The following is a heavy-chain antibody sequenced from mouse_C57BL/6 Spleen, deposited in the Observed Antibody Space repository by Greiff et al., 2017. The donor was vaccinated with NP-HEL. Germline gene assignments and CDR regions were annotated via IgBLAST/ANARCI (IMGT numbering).Heavy chain of an antibody. CDR2: IYPGDGDT. V-gene: IGHV1-82*01. J-gene: IGHJ4*01. CDR3: AIRYENYAMDY. D-gene: IGHD1-1*01. Sequence: VKLMESGPELVKPGASVKISCKASGYAFSSSWMNWVKQRPGKGLEWIGRIYPGDGDTNYNGKFKGKATLTADKSSSTAYMQLSSLTSEDSAVYFCAIRYENYAMDYWGQGTSVTVSS. CDR1: GYAFSSSW.